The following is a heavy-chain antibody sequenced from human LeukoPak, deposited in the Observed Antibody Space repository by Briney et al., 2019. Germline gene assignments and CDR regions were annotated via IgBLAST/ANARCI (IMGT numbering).Heavy chain of an antibody. CDR3: ARDLPPMVRGPNNWFDP. D-gene: IGHD3-10*01. CDR1: GYTFTSYG. V-gene: IGHV1-46*01. Sequence: ASVKVSCKASGYTFTSYGISWVRQAPGQGLEWMGIINPSGGSTSYAQKFQGRVTMTRDTSTSTVYMELSSLRSEDTAVYYCARDLPPMVRGPNNWFDPWGQGTLVTVSS. J-gene: IGHJ5*02. CDR2: INPSGGST.